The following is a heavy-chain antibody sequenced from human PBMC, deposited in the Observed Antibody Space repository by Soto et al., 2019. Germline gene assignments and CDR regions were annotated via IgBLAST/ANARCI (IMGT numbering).Heavy chain of an antibody. J-gene: IGHJ3*02. V-gene: IGHV4-59*08. CDR3: ARRYGGAFDI. D-gene: IGHD3-10*01. CDR2: IYYSGST. CDR1: GGSINSYY. Sequence: QVQLQESGPGLVKPSETLSLTCTVSGGSINSYYWSWIRQPPGKGLEWIGYIYYSGSTNYNPSLKRRVTISVDTSKNQISLKLSSVTAADTAVYYCARRYGGAFDIWGQGTMVPVSS.